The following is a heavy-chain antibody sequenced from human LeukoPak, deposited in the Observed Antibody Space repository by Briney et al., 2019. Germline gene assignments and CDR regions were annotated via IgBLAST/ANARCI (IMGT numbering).Heavy chain of an antibody. V-gene: IGHV3-9*03. CDR3: AKDLCAVTTGCAFDI. CDR1: GFTFDDYA. J-gene: IGHJ3*02. CDR2: ISWNSGSI. D-gene: IGHD4-17*01. Sequence: GRSLRLSCAASGFTFDDYAMHWVRQAPGKGLEWVSGISWNSGSIGYADSVKGRFTISRDNAKNSLYLRMNSLRAEDMALYYCAKDLCAVTTGCAFDIWGQGTMVTVSS.